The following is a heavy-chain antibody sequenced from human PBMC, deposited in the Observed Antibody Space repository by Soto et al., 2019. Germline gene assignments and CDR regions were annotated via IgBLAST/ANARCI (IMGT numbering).Heavy chain of an antibody. CDR3: ARHPGYCSGGSCNGQYTFDV. D-gene: IGHD2-15*01. J-gene: IGHJ3*01. Sequence: TLYLTCSVSGGSISSNSYSWGWIRKPPGKGLEWIGTLYSSRDTYYNPSLKSRVTISADTSQNQFSLDLTSVTATDTAVYFCARHPGYCSGGSCNGQYTFDVWGQGT. V-gene: IGHV4-39*01. CDR1: GGSISSNSYS. CDR2: LYSSRDT.